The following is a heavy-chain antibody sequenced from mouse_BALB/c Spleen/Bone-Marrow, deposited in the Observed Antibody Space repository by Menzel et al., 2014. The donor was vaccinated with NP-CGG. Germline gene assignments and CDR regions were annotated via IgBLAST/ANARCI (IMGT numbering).Heavy chain of an antibody. J-gene: IGHJ3*01. CDR1: GLSLTGYG. V-gene: IGHV2-6-7*01. CDR3: ARGGGNPFAY. Sequence: VQVVESGPGLVAPSQSLSITCTVLGLSLTGYGVNWVRQPPGTGLEWLGTIWVDGSTDYNSALKSRLSISKDNSKSQVFLKMNSLQTDDTARYYCARGGGNPFAYWGQGTLVTVSA. CDR2: IWVDGST. D-gene: IGHD2-1*01.